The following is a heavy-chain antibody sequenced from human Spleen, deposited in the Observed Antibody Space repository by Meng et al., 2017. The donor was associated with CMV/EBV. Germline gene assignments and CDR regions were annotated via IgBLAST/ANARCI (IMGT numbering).Heavy chain of an antibody. D-gene: IGHD3-3*01. V-gene: IGHV3-33*08. J-gene: IGHJ6*02. CDR3: ARGRDYDFWSGYRHPYYYYYGMDV. CDR1: GFNVIYNY. Sequence: GGSLRLSCAASGFNVIYNYMTWVRQAPGKGLEWVAFIWYDGSNKYYADSVKGRFTISRDNSKNTLYLQMNSLRAEDKAVYYCARGRDYDFWSGYRHPYYYYYGMDVWGQGTTVTVSS. CDR2: IWYDGSNK.